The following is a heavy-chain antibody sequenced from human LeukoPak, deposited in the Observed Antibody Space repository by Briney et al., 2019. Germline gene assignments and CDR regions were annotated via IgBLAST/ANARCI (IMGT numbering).Heavy chain of an antibody. CDR2: FSGSGGST. V-gene: IGHV3-23*01. Sequence: GGSLRLSCAASGFTFSSYAMSWVRQAPGKGLECISGFSGSGGSTYYADSVKGRFTISRDNSKNTLYLQMNSLRAGDTAVYYCAKGSKLVVITRDHYMAVWGKGTTVTISS. CDR1: GFTFSSYA. D-gene: IGHD3-22*01. CDR3: AKGSKLVVITRDHYMAV. J-gene: IGHJ6*03.